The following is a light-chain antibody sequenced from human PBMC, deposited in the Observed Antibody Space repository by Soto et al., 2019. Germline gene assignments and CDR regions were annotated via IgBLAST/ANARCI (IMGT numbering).Light chain of an antibody. J-gene: IGKJ4*01. CDR1: PDISNY. CDR2: DAS. V-gene: IGKV1-33*01. Sequence: DIPMTQSPASLSASVGDRVTITCQASPDISNYLKWYQQKPGKAPKLLIYDASNLETGVPSRLSGSGSWTNFTFTISSLQPEDISTYYCQQYDNIPALTFGGGTKVEIK. CDR3: QQYDNIPALT.